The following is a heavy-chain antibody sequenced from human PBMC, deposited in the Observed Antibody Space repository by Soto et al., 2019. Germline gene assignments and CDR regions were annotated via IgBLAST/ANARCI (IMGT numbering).Heavy chain of an antibody. D-gene: IGHD6-13*01. J-gene: IGHJ4*02. Sequence: GGSLRLSCAASGFTFSSYGMHWVRQAPGKGLEWVAVISYDGSYKYYADSVKGRFTISRDNSKNTLYLQMNSLRAEDTAVYYCAKELVTTFFDYWGQGTLVTVSS. V-gene: IGHV3-30*18. CDR2: ISYDGSYK. CDR3: AKELVTTFFDY. CDR1: GFTFSSYG.